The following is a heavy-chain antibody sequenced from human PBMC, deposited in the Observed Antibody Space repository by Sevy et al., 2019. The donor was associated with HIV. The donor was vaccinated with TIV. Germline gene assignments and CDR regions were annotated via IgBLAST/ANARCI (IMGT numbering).Heavy chain of an antibody. CDR2: ISGSGFRT. CDR3: WKDRFDGSGYYAEGALDI. V-gene: IGHV3-23*01. CDR1: GFTFNNYA. D-gene: IGHD3-22*01. J-gene: IGHJ3*02. Sequence: GGSLRLSCAASGFTFNNYAMNWVRQAPGKGLEWVSAISGSGFRTYYADSVKGRLAFSSDNSKNTMYLQMNSLRTEETAVYYCWKDRFDGSGYYAEGALDIWGQWTMVTVSS.